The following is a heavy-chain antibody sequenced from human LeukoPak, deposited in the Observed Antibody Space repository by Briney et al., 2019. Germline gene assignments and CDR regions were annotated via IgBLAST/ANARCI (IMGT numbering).Heavy chain of an antibody. CDR1: GFTFSSYA. D-gene: IGHD6-13*01. V-gene: IGHV3-23*01. J-gene: IGHJ4*02. CDR2: ISGSGGST. CDR3: AREHSSSSGVFDY. Sequence: GGTLRLSCAASGFTFSSYAMSWVRQAPGKGLEWVSAISGSGGSTYYADSVKGRFTISRDNSKNTLYLQMNSLRAEDTAVYYCAREHSSSSGVFDYWGQGTLVTVSS.